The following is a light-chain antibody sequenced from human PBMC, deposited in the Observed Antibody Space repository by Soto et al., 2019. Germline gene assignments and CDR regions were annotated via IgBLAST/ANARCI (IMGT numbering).Light chain of an antibody. Sequence: QAVLTQPTSASWTPGHSVSISGSVSSSNIGSNYVYWYQQLPGTAPKLLIYSNNQRPSGVPDRFSGSKSGTSASLAISGLRSEDEADYYCAAWDDSLSGYVFGTGTKVTVL. CDR3: AAWDDSLSGYV. V-gene: IGLV1-47*02. J-gene: IGLJ1*01. CDR2: SNN. CDR1: SSNIGSNY.